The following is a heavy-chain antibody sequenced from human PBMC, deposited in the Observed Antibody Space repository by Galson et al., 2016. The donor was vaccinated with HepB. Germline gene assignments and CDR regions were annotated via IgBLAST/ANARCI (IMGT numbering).Heavy chain of an antibody. CDR1: GYTFTKSD. Sequence: SVKVSCKASGYTFTKSDIYWVRQATGQGLEWMGWMNHNSGSADFAQKFQGRLTLTRNTSITTAYMELNSLKYEDTAVYYCSRGPESGSGSYNWGQGTLVSVSS. CDR2: MNHNSGSA. V-gene: IGHV1-8*01. J-gene: IGHJ4*02. CDR3: SRGPESGSGSYN. D-gene: IGHD1-26*01.